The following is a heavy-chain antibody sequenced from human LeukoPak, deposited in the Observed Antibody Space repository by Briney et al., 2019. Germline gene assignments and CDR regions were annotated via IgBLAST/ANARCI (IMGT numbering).Heavy chain of an antibody. V-gene: IGHV3-21*01. D-gene: IGHD6-19*01. CDR3: AKSSGWNYSYYSMDV. J-gene: IGHJ6*03. Sequence: PGGSLRLSCAASGFTFSNYGMNWVRQAPGKGLEGVSSIRSSITYRYYADPVNGRFTISRDNVKNSLYVQMNSLRAEDTAVYYCAKSSGWNYSYYSMDVWGKGTTVIASS. CDR1: GFTFSNYG. CDR2: IRSSITYR.